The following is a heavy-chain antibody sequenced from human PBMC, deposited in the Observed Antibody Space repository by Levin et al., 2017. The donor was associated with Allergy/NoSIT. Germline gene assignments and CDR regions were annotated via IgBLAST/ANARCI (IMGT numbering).Heavy chain of an antibody. Sequence: GESLKISCKASGYTFTSYGISWVRQAPGQGLEWMGWISAYNGNTNYAQKLQGRVTMTTDTSTSTAYMELRSLRSDDTAVYYCARVGAIRYYGMDVWGQGTTVTVSS. CDR3: ARVGAIRYYGMDV. CDR2: ISAYNGNT. J-gene: IGHJ6*02. V-gene: IGHV1-18*01. CDR1: GYTFTSYG. D-gene: IGHD2-2*02.